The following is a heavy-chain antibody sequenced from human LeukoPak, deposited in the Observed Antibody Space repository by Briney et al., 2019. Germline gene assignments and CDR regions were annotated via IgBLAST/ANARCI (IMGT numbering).Heavy chain of an antibody. CDR2: IYHSGSA. Sequence: SETLSLTCAVSGASISEYGYYWSWIRQPSGRGLEWIGYIYHSGSAYYNPSLMSRATISADRSKNQYFLNVTSVTAADTAMYYCARVDRLLFYWGPGTQVTVSS. CDR1: GASISEYGYY. D-gene: IGHD2-2*03. CDR3: ARVDRLLFY. J-gene: IGHJ4*02. V-gene: IGHV4-30-2*01.